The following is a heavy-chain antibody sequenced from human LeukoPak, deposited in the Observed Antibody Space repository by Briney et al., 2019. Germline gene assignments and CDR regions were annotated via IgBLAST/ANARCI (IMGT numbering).Heavy chain of an antibody. D-gene: IGHD2-15*01. V-gene: IGHV3-21*01. Sequence: GGSLRLSCVASGFTFISYSMNWVRQAPGKGLEWASSISSSSSYIYYADSVKGRFTISRDNAKNSLYLQMNSLRAEDTAVYYCARAYCSGGSCYFRYYFDYWGQGTLVTVSS. J-gene: IGHJ4*02. CDR3: ARAYCSGGSCYFRYYFDY. CDR1: GFTFISYS. CDR2: ISSSSSYI.